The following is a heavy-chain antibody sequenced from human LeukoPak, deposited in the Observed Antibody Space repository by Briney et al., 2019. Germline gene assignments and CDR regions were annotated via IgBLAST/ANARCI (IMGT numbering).Heavy chain of an antibody. J-gene: IGHJ4*02. CDR3: ARLGSGYGDY. D-gene: IGHD3-22*01. V-gene: IGHV5-51*01. Sequence: GESLKISCKSSGYSFSSYWIGWVRQMPGKGLEWTGIISPGDSETRYSPSFQGQVTISVDKSISTAYLQWSSLKASDTAMYYRARLGSGYGDYWGQGTLVTVSS. CDR2: ISPGDSET. CDR1: GYSFSSYW.